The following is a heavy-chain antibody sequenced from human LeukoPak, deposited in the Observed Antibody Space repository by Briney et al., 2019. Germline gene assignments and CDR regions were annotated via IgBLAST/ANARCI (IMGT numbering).Heavy chain of an antibody. CDR1: GGSISSYY. D-gene: IGHD3-3*01. CDR3: ARGAKYDFWSGYYIY. V-gene: IGHV4-59*01. Sequence: PSETLSLTCTVSGGSISSYYWSWIRQPPGKGLEWIGYIYYSGSTNYNPSLKSRVTISVDTSKNQCSLKLSSVTAADTAVYYCARGAKYDFWSGYYIYWGQGTLVTVSS. CDR2: IYYSGST. J-gene: IGHJ4*02.